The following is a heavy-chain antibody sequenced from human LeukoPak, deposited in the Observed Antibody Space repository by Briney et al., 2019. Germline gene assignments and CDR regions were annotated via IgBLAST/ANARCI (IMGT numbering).Heavy chain of an antibody. CDR1: GFTFSSCW. D-gene: IGHD2-2*01. Sequence: GGSLRLSCAASGFTFSSCWMSWVRHAPGKGLEWVSGINWNGGSTGYADSVKGRFTISRDNAKNSLYLQMNSLRAEDTALYHCARVVVVTYGMDVWGQGTTVTVSS. J-gene: IGHJ6*02. CDR3: ARVVVVTYGMDV. CDR2: INWNGGST. V-gene: IGHV3-20*01.